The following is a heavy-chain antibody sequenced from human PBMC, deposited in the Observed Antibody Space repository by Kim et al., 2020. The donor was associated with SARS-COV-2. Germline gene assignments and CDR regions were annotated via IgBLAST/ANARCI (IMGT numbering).Heavy chain of an antibody. CDR2: INWNGGST. D-gene: IGHD4-17*01. CDR3: ARDRVDYGDTQMSHWFDP. CDR1: GFTFDDYG. J-gene: IGHJ5*02. Sequence: GGSLRLSCAASGFTFDDYGMSWVRQAPGKGLEWVSGINWNGGSTGYADSVKGRFTISRDNAKNSLYLQMNSLRAEDTALYHCARDRVDYGDTQMSHWFDPWGQGTLVTVSS. V-gene: IGHV3-20*01.